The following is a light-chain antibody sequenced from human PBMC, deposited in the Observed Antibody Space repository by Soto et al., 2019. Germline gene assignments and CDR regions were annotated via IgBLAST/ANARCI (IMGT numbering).Light chain of an antibody. Sequence: DLHLTPSPSTLSASVGDRVTITCRASQSISSWLAWYQQKPGKTPKLLIYDASSLESGVPSRFSGSGSGTEFTLTISSLQPDDFATYYCQQYKSYSRTFGQGTKVDIK. CDR1: QSISSW. CDR3: QQYKSYSRT. J-gene: IGKJ1*01. CDR2: DAS. V-gene: IGKV1-5*01.